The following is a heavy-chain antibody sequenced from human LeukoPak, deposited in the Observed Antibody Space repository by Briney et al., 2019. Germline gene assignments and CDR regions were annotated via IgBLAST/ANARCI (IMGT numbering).Heavy chain of an antibody. CDR2: INHSGST. Sequence: PSETLSLTCAVYGGSFSGYYWSWIRQPPGKGLEWIGEINHSGSTNYNPSLKSRVTISVDTSKNQFSLKLSSVTAADTAVYYCARGMYYYGSGRPVNYWGQGTLVTVSS. V-gene: IGHV4-34*01. J-gene: IGHJ4*02. CDR3: ARGMYYYGSGRPVNY. CDR1: GGSFSGYY. D-gene: IGHD3-10*01.